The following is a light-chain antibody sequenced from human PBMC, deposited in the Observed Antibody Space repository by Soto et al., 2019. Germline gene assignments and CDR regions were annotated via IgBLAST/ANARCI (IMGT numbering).Light chain of an antibody. V-gene: IGKV1-9*01. CDR3: QQLNSYPPT. Sequence: PLTQSPSSLSASVGDRVTITCRASQGISSYLAWYQQKPGKAPKLLIYAASTLQSGVPSRFSGSGSGTDFTLTISSLQPEDFATYYCQQLNSYPPTCGPGTKVDIK. CDR2: AAS. CDR1: QGISSY. J-gene: IGKJ3*01.